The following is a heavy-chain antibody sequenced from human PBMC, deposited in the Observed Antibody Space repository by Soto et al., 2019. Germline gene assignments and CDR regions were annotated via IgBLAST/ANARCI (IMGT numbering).Heavy chain of an antibody. Sequence: EVQLVESGGGLVQPGGSLRLSCAASGFTFYTYEMNWVRQAPGKGLEWVSYISSSGSTTYYADSVKGRFTISRDNANNSLYLQMNSLRAEDTAIYYCATRSGGGGAFDFWGQGTMVTVSS. J-gene: IGHJ3*01. CDR2: ISSSGSTT. D-gene: IGHD3-10*01. CDR1: GFTFYTYE. CDR3: ATRSGGGGAFDF. V-gene: IGHV3-48*03.